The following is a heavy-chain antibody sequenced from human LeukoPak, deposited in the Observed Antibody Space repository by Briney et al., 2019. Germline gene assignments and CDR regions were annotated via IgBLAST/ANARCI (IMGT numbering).Heavy chain of an antibody. V-gene: IGHV4-61*02. CDR2: IYTSGST. Sequence: SQTLSLTCTVSGGSISSGSYYWSWIRQPAGKGLEWIGRIYTSGSTNYNPSLKSRVTISVDTSKNQFSLKLSSVTAADTAVYYCARAYYGSGSYGLSRFDPWGQGTLVTVSS. CDR1: GGSISSGSYY. J-gene: IGHJ5*02. CDR3: ARAYYGSGSYGLSRFDP. D-gene: IGHD3-10*01.